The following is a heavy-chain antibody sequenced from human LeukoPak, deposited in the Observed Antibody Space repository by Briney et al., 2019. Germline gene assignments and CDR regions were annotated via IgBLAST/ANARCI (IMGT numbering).Heavy chain of an antibody. Sequence: PGGSLRLSCAASGFTLSNSWMSWVRQAPGKGLEGVASIKQDGSGQYYVDSVKGRFTISKDNAKNSLYLQMNSLRAEDTAMYYCARGDSSSKIDYWGQGTLVTVSS. J-gene: IGHJ4*02. V-gene: IGHV3-7*01. CDR3: ARGDSSSKIDY. D-gene: IGHD6-6*01. CDR2: IKQDGSGQ. CDR1: GFTLSNSW.